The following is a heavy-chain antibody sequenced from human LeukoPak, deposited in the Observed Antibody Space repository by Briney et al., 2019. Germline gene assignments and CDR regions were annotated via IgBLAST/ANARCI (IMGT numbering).Heavy chain of an antibody. Sequence: PSGGSLGLSCAVSGFTVTVNYMSWVRQAPGKGLEWVSIIYKSGTISYADSVKGRFIISRDSSPNTPPLQMTSLRAEDTAVYYCAADSYPSYHLGYWGQGTLVTVSS. CDR3: AADSYPSYHLGY. CDR2: IYKSGTI. V-gene: IGHV3-66*01. D-gene: IGHD2-2*01. J-gene: IGHJ4*02. CDR1: GFTVTVNY.